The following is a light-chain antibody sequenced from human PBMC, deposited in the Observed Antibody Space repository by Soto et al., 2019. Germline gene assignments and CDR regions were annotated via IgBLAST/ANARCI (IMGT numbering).Light chain of an antibody. V-gene: IGKV1-39*01. CDR2: GAS. Sequence: DIQMTQSPSSLSAAVGDSVTVTCRASQSITDNLNWYEQKPGKAPKRLIYGASTLQSGVPSRFSGSGSGTDFTLTISSLQPEDFATYFCQQSYSTPWTFGQGTKVEIK. J-gene: IGKJ1*01. CDR1: QSITDN. CDR3: QQSYSTPWT.